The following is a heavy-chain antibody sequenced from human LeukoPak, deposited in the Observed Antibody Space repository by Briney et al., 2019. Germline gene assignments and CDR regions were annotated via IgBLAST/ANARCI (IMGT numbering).Heavy chain of an antibody. V-gene: IGHV3-21*01. D-gene: IGHD5-12*01. CDR3: ARVPGKTSGYGRDDDY. CDR2: ISSSSSYI. J-gene: IGHJ4*02. Sequence: GGSLRLSCAASGFTFSSYSMNWVRQAPGKGLEWVSSISSSSSYIYYADSVKGRFTTSRDNAKNSLYLQMNSLRAEDTAVYYCARVPGKTSGYGRDDDYWGQGTLVTVSS. CDR1: GFTFSSYS.